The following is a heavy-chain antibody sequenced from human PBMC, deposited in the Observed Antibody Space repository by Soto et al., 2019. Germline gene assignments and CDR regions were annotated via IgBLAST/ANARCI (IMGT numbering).Heavy chain of an antibody. CDR1: GFTFSSYG. D-gene: IGHD6-13*01. CDR2: IWYDGSNK. V-gene: IGHV3-33*01. CDR3: ARALWPEYSSSWYMQVDY. J-gene: IGHJ4*02. Sequence: QVQLVESGGGVVQPGRSLRLSCAASGFTFSSYGMHWVRQAPGKGLEWVAVIWYDGSNKYYADSVKGRFTISRDNSKNTLYLQMNSLRAEDTAVYYCARALWPEYSSSWYMQVDYWGQGTLVTVSS.